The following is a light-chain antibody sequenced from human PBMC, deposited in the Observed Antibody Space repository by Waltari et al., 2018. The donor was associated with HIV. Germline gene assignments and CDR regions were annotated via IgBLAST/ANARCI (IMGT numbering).Light chain of an antibody. CDR2: GVS. CDR3: QQYGSSPYT. V-gene: IGKV3-20*01. CDR1: QRVSSSY. Sequence: EIVLTQSPGTLSLSPGERATISCRASQRVSSSYLAWYQQKPGQAPRLFIYGVSSRATGVSDRFSGSGSGTDFTLTISRLEPEDFAVYYCQQYGSSPYTFGQGTKLEIK. J-gene: IGKJ2*01.